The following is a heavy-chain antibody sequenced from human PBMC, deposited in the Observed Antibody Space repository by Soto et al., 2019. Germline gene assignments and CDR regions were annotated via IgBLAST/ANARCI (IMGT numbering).Heavy chain of an antibody. D-gene: IGHD3-16*01. CDR1: GGSFSGYY. J-gene: IGHJ6*03. Sequence: SETLSLTCAVYGGSFSGYYWSWIRQPPGKGLEWIGEINHSGSTNYNPSLKSRVTISVDTSKNQFSLKLSSVTAADTAVYYCARENYGYYYYYYYMDVWGKGTTVTVSS. CDR3: ARENYGYYYYYYYMDV. V-gene: IGHV4-34*01. CDR2: INHSGST.